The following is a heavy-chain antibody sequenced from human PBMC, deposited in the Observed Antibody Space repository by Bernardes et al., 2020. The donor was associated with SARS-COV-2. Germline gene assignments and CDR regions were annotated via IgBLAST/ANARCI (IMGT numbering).Heavy chain of an antibody. CDR1: GFTFSSYA. CDR3: AKDLLVVPRGSFDY. D-gene: IGHD2-8*02. Sequence: GSLRLSCAASGFTFSSYAMSWVRQAPGKGLEWVSAITGSGGTRNYADSVKGRFTISRDNSKNSLYLEMNSLRADDTAVYYCAKDLLVVPRGSFDYWGQGTRVTVSS. J-gene: IGHJ4*02. CDR2: ITGSGGTR. V-gene: IGHV3-23*01.